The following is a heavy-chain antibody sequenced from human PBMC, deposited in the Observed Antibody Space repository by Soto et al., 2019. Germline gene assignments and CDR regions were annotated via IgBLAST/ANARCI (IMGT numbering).Heavy chain of an antibody. CDR1: GFTFSSYA. J-gene: IGHJ6*02. Sequence: GGSLRLSCAASGFTFSSYAMSWVRQAPGKGLEWVSAISGSGGSTYYADSVKGRFTISRDNSKNTLYLQMNSLRAEDTAVYYCAKVGYCSGGSCYRDYYYYYGMDVWGQGTTVTVSS. D-gene: IGHD2-15*01. CDR3: AKVGYCSGGSCYRDYYYYYGMDV. CDR2: ISGSGGST. V-gene: IGHV3-23*01.